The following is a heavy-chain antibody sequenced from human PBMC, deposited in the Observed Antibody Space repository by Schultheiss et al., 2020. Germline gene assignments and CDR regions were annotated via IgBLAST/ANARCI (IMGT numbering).Heavy chain of an antibody. CDR2: IYYSGST. D-gene: IGHD6-6*01. V-gene: IGHV4-59*12. Sequence: SATLSLTCTVSGGSISSYYWSWIRQPPGKGLEWIGYIYYSGSTYYNPSLKSRVTISVDTSKNQFSLKLSSVTAADTAVYYCAREPLPEDSSSSRHYYYGMDVWGQGTTVTVSS. CDR1: GGSISSYY. CDR3: AREPLPEDSSSSRHYYYGMDV. J-gene: IGHJ6*02.